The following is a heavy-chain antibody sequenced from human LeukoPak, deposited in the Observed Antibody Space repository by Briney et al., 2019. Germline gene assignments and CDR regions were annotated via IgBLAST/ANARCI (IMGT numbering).Heavy chain of an antibody. CDR2: ISPSGDRT. D-gene: IGHD6-19*01. V-gene: IGHV1-46*01. CDR1: GFTFTTYF. J-gene: IGHJ4*02. CDR3: AGDSQQPWLARFDY. Sequence: VASVKVSCKASGFTFTTYFVHWVRQAPGQGLEWVGIISPSGDRTNYAQKFQGRVTMTRDTSTNTVYMELSSLRSEDTAVYYCAGDSQQPWLARFDYWGQGTLVTVSS.